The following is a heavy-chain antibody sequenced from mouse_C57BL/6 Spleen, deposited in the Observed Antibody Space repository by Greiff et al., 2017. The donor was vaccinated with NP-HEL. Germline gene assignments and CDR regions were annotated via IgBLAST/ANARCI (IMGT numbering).Heavy chain of an antibody. D-gene: IGHD2-3*01. J-gene: IGHJ2*01. V-gene: IGHV6-3*01. CDR1: GFTFSNYW. CDR2: IRLKSDNYAT. CDR3: TGGLLRPFDY. Sequence: EVKVEESGGGLVQPGGSMKLSCVASGFTFSNYWMNWVRQSPEKGLEWVAQIRLKSDNYATHYAESVKGRFTISRDDSKSSVYRQMNNLRAEDTGIYDGTGGLLRPFDYWGQGTTLTVSS.